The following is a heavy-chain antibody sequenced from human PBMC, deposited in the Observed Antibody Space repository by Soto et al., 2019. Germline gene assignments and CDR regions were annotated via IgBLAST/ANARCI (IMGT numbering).Heavy chain of an antibody. D-gene: IGHD3-3*01. CDR2: IYYSGST. CDR1: GGSISSYY. Sequence: SETLSLTCTVSGGSISSYYWSWIRQPPGKGLEWIGYIYYSGSTNYNPSLKSRVTISVDTSKNQFSLKLSSVTAADTAVYYCARAIVTSDYDFWSGSTGHPRATTYYYYMDVWGKGTTVTVSS. J-gene: IGHJ6*03. V-gene: IGHV4-59*01. CDR3: ARAIVTSDYDFWSGSTGHPRATTYYYYMDV.